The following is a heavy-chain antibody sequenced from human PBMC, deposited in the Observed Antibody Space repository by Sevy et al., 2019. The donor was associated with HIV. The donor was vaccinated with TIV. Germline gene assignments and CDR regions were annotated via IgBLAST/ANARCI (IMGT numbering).Heavy chain of an antibody. D-gene: IGHD5-18*01. V-gene: IGHV3-15*01. CDR2: IKSKTDGGTT. Sequence: GESLKISCAASGFTFSNAWMSWVRQAPGKGLEWVGRIKSKTDGGTTDYAAPVKGRFTISRDDSKNTLYLQMNSLKTEDTAVYYCTTVSVYSYGSSGDYWDQGTLVTVSS. CDR3: TTVSVYSYGSSGDY. J-gene: IGHJ4*02. CDR1: GFTFSNAW.